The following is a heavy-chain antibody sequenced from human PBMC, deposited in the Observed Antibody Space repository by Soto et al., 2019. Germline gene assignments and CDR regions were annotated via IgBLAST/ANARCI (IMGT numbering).Heavy chain of an antibody. CDR1: GFTFDDYA. Sequence: EVQLVESGGGLVQPGRSLRLSCAASGFTFDDYAMHWVRQAPGKGLEWVSGISWNSGSIGYADSVKGRFTISRDNAKNSLYLQMNSLRAEDTASYYCAKDMSTFADAFDIWGQGTMVTVSS. J-gene: IGHJ3*02. V-gene: IGHV3-9*01. CDR3: AKDMSTFADAFDI. D-gene: IGHD3-10*01. CDR2: ISWNSGSI.